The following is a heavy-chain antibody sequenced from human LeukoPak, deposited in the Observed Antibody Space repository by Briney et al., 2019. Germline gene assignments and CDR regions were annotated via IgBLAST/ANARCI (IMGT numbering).Heavy chain of an antibody. D-gene: IGHD3-22*01. CDR3: AKERITMIVVVIPSDAFDI. Sequence: GGSLRLSCAASGLTFSSYAMSWVRQAPGKGLEWVSAISGSGGSTYYADSVKGRFTISRDNSKNTLYLQMNSLRAEDTAVYYCAKERITMIVVVIPSDAFDIWGQGTMVTVSS. V-gene: IGHV3-23*01. J-gene: IGHJ3*02. CDR2: ISGSGGST. CDR1: GLTFSSYA.